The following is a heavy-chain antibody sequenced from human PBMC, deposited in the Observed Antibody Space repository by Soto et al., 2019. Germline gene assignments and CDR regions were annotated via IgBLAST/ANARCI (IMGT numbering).Heavy chain of an antibody. CDR1: GDTFAFHS. Sequence: QVQLVQSGAEVKRPGSSVKVSCKASGDTFAFHSINWVRQAPGLGLEWMGRINPILSMSNYAQRFQGRVTMTADKSKSTAYMVLSSLRSEGTAIYYCATSYGSGYRAFDYWGQGALVTVSS. CDR2: INPILSMS. J-gene: IGHJ4*02. D-gene: IGHD3-10*01. V-gene: IGHV1-69*02. CDR3: ATSYGSGYRAFDY.